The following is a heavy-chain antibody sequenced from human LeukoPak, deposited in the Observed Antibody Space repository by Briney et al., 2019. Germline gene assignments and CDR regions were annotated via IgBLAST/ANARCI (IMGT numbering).Heavy chain of an antibody. V-gene: IGHV4-34*01. CDR3: ARKVPGLRRPFDY. Sequence: QSSETLSLTCAVYGGSFSGYYWSWIRQLPGKGLEWIGEINHSGSTNYNPSLKSRVTISVDTSKNQFSLKLSSVTAADTAVYYCARKVPGLRRPFDYWGQGTLVTVSS. J-gene: IGHJ4*02. D-gene: IGHD5-12*01. CDR2: INHSGST. CDR1: GGSFSGYY.